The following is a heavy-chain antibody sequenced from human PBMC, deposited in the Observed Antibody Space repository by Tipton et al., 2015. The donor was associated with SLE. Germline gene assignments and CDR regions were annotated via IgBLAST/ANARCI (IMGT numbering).Heavy chain of an antibody. V-gene: IGHV4-39*01. D-gene: IGHD2-8*01. J-gene: IGHJ5*02. Sequence: TLSLTCTVSGGSISSSSSYWGWIRQPPGKGLEWIGNIFYSGSTYYNPSLQSRVTMSVDTSKNHFSLKLSSVTAADTAVYYCARHDTNYGRNWFDPWGQGTLVTVSS. CDR3: ARHDTNYGRNWFDP. CDR2: IFYSGST. CDR1: GGSISSSSSY.